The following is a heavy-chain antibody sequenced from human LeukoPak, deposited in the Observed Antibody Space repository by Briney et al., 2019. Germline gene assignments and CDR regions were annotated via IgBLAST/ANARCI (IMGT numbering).Heavy chain of an antibody. CDR1: GYSISSGFY. D-gene: IGHD2-2*01. Sequence: SETLSLTCTVSGYSISSGFYWGWIRQPPGKGLEWTGNIYHSGSTYYNPSLKSRVTISVDMSKNQFSLKLSSVTAADTAVYYCARDLGYCSSTSCLGEGYWGQGTLVTVSS. J-gene: IGHJ4*02. V-gene: IGHV4-38-2*02. CDR3: ARDLGYCSSTSCLGEGY. CDR2: IYHSGST.